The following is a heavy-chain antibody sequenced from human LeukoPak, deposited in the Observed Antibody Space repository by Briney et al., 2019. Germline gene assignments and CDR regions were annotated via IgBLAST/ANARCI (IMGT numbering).Heavy chain of an antibody. CDR1: GGTFSSYA. D-gene: IGHD2-15*01. J-gene: IGHJ5*02. V-gene: IGHV1-69*04. CDR3: ARGGYCSGGSCYGWFDP. CDR2: IIPILGIA. Sequence: ASVKVSCKASGGTFSSYAISWVRQAPGQGLEWMGRIIPILGIANYAQKFQGRVTITADKSTSTAYMELSSLRSEDTAVYYCARGGYCSGGSCYGWFDPWGQGTLVTVSS.